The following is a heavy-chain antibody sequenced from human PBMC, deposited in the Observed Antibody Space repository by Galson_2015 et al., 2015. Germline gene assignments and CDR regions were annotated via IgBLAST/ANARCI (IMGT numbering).Heavy chain of an antibody. Sequence: FSSYGMHWVRQAPGKGLEWVAVIWCDGSNKYYADSVKGRFTISRDNSKNTLYLQMNSLRAEDTAVYYCARDPLYYYGSGIDSRATEIDYWGQGTLVTVSS. CDR1: FSSYG. D-gene: IGHD3-10*01. CDR2: IWCDGSNK. J-gene: IGHJ4*02. V-gene: IGHV3-33*01. CDR3: ARDPLYYYGSGIDSRATEIDY.